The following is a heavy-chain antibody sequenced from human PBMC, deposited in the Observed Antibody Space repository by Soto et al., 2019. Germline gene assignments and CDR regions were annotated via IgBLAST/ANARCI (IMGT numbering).Heavy chain of an antibody. CDR2: INPNTGGT. CDR1: GYTFTKYY. CDR3: ARQLAYCGGDCYTEPIEH. V-gene: IGHV1-2*06. D-gene: IGHD2-21*02. Sequence: ASVKVSCKASGYTFTKYYVLWVRQAPGQGLEWVGRINPNTGGTNYAQKFQDRVTMTRDTSITTADMELSRLRSDDTAVYYCARQLAYCGGDCYTEPIEHWGQGTQVTVSS. J-gene: IGHJ1*01.